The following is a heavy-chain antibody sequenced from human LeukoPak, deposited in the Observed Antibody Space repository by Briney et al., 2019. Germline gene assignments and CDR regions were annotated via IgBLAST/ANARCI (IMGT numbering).Heavy chain of an antibody. V-gene: IGHV1-18*01. Sequence: ASVKVSCKASGYTXTSYGISGVRQAPGQGLEWMGWISTYNGNTNYAQKLQGRVTMTTDTSTSTAYMELRSLRSDDTAVYYCARVYCSGGSCLNWFDPWGQGTLVTVSS. CDR2: ISTYNGNT. CDR3: ARVYCSGGSCLNWFDP. D-gene: IGHD2-15*01. CDR1: GYTXTSYG. J-gene: IGHJ5*02.